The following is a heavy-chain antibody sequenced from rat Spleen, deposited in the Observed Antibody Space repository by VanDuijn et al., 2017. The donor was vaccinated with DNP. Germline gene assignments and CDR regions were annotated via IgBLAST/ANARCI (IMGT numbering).Heavy chain of an antibody. D-gene: IGHD3-4*01. CDR1: GFTFNKYW. Sequence: EVQQEDYGGGLVQAGRSLNLSCVPSGFTFNKYWMTWIRQAPGKGLEWVASITYAGDSTYYPDSVKGRFTISRDNAKSTLYLQMNSLRSEDTATYYCTRYQRYFDYWGQGVMVTVSS. V-gene: IGHV5-31*01. J-gene: IGHJ2*01. CDR3: TRYQRYFDY. CDR2: ITYAGDST.